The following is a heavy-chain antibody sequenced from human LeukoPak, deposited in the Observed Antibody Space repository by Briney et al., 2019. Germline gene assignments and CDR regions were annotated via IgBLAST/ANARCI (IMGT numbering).Heavy chain of an antibody. D-gene: IGHD6-6*01. J-gene: IGHJ4*02. CDR3: ARHFAYSSSSYFDY. CDR1: GGSVSNYY. V-gene: IGHV4-59*08. CDR2: AYYTGST. Sequence: PSDTLSLTCSVTGGSVSNYYCSWIRHPPGKGLEWIGYAYYTGSTNYNPSLKSRVTMFEDKSKNQFSLRLYSVTVADTAVYYCARHFAYSSSSYFDYWGQGSLVTVSS.